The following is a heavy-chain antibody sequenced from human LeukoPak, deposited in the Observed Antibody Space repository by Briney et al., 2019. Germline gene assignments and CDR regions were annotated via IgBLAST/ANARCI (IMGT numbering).Heavy chain of an antibody. J-gene: IGHJ6*02. CDR2: INHSGST. CDR3: ARHTIFGVVISYYYYYGMDV. D-gene: IGHD3-3*01. Sequence: SETLSLTCAVYGGSFSGYYWSWIRQPPGKGLEWIGEINHSGSTNYNPSLKSRVTISVDTSKNQFSLKLSSVTAADTAVYYCARHTIFGVVISYYYYYGMDVWGQGTTVTVSS. CDR1: GGSFSGYY. V-gene: IGHV4-34*01.